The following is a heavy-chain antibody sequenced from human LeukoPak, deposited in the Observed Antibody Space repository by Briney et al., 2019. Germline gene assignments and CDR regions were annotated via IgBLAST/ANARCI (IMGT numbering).Heavy chain of an antibody. CDR2: IIPIFGTA. J-gene: IGHJ6*02. Sequence: SVKVSCKASGGTFSSYAISWVRQAPGQGLEWMGGIIPIFGTANYAQKFQGRVTITADETTSTAYMELSSLRSEDTAVYYCARDMRADIAAPSYYYYGMDVWGQGTTVTVSS. V-gene: IGHV1-69*13. D-gene: IGHD6-6*01. CDR1: GGTFSSYA. CDR3: ARDMRADIAAPSYYYYGMDV.